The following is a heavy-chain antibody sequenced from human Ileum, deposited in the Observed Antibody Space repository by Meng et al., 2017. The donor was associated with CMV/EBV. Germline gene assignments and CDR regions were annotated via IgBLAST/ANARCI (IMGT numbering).Heavy chain of an antibody. CDR2: IYYSGST. Sequence: SETLSLTCTASGGSISSSSYYWGWIRQPPGKGLEWIGSIYYSGSTYYNPSLKSRATISVDTSKNQFSLRLSSVAAADTAVYYCAIQPYYYYGMDVWGQGTTVTVSS. CDR1: GGSISSSSYY. CDR3: AIQPYYYYGMDV. V-gene: IGHV4-39*07. J-gene: IGHJ6*02.